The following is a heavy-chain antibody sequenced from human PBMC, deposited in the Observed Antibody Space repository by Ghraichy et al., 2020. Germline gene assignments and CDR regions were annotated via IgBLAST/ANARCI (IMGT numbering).Heavy chain of an antibody. J-gene: IGHJ4*02. V-gene: IGHV4-39*07. Sequence: SETLSLTCTVSGGSISSSSYYWGWIRQPPGKGLEWIGSIYYSGSTYYNPSLKSRVTISVDTSKNQFSLKLSSVTAADTAVYYCARGVTTADYWGQGTLVTVSS. CDR3: ARGVTTADY. CDR1: GGSISSSSYY. D-gene: IGHD1-14*01. CDR2: IYYSGST.